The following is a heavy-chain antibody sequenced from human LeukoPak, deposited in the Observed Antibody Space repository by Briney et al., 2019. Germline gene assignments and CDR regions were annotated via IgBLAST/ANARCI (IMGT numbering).Heavy chain of an antibody. D-gene: IGHD3-3*01. CDR2: IYYSGST. V-gene: IGHV4-39*07. CDR1: GGSISSSSYY. CDR3: ASKQVFGVVINYFDY. J-gene: IGHJ4*02. Sequence: SETLSLTCTVSGGSISSSSYYWGWTRQPPGKGLEWIGSIYYSGSTYYNPSLKSRVTISVDKSKNQFSLKLSSVTAADTAVYCCASKQVFGVVINYFDYWGQGTLVTVSS.